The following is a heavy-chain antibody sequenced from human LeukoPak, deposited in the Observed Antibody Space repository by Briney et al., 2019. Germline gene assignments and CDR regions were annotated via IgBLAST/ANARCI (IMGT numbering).Heavy chain of an antibody. J-gene: IGHJ4*02. V-gene: IGHV4-30-4*01. Sequence: SETLSLTCTVSGGSISSGDYYWSWIRQPPGKGLQWIGYIYYSGTTYYNPSLKSRVTISVDTSKNQFSLKLTSVTAADTAVYFCARGPYGSGSYYWGQGTLVTVSS. CDR1: GGSISSGDYY. CDR3: ARGPYGSGSYY. CDR2: IYYSGTT. D-gene: IGHD3-10*01.